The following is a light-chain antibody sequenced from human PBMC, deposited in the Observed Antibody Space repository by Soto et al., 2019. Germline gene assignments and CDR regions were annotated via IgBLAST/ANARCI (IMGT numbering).Light chain of an antibody. V-gene: IGLV6-57*04. CDR1: SGNIASSY. CDR3: QSYYSDNYV. J-gene: IGLJ1*01. Sequence: NFMLTQPHSVSESPGKTVTISCTRSSGNIASSYVQWYQQRPGSAPTTVIYEDDQRPSGVPHRFSGSIDRSSNSASLTISELRTEDEADYYCQSYYSDNYVFGTGTKVTVL. CDR2: EDD.